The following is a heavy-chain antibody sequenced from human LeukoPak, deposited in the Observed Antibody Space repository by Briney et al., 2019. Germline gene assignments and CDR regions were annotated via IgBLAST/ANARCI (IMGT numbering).Heavy chain of an antibody. CDR3: ARVRTSIVATIKEDAFDI. V-gene: IGHV1-2*02. CDR1: GYTFTTYG. D-gene: IGHD5-12*01. CDR2: INPNSGGT. Sequence: ASVKVSCKASGYTFTTYGISWVRQALGHGLEWMGWINPNSGGTNYAQKFQGRVTMTRDTSISTAYMELSRLRSDDTAVYYCARVRTSIVATIKEDAFDIWGQGTMVTVSS. J-gene: IGHJ3*02.